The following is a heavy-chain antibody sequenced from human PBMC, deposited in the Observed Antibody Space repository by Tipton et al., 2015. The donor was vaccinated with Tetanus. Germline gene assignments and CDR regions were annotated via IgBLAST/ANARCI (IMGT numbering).Heavy chain of an antibody. V-gene: IGHV4-28*03. J-gene: IGHJ4*02. Sequence: GLVKPSDTLSLTCAVSGYSISNINWWGWIRQPPGQGLEWIGEIHPSGSANSNPSLNSRVTISVDTSKNQFSLRLTSVTAADTAVYYCARGEDTYKSGNYWGQGTLVTVSS. CDR3: ARGEDTYKSGNY. CDR2: IHPSGSA. CDR1: GYSISNINW. D-gene: IGHD5-24*01.